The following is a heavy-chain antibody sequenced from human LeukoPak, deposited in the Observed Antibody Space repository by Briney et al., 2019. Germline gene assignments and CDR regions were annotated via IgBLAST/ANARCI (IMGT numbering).Heavy chain of an antibody. J-gene: IGHJ3*02. Sequence: SETLSLTCTVSGGSISSGGYYWSWIRQHPGKGLEWIGYIYYSGSTNYNPSLKSRVTISVDTSKNQFSLKLSSVTAADTAVYYCARHRWWGGVFDIWGQGTMVTVSS. CDR2: IYYSGST. D-gene: IGHD2-15*01. V-gene: IGHV4-61*08. CDR1: GGSISSGGYY. CDR3: ARHRWWGGVFDI.